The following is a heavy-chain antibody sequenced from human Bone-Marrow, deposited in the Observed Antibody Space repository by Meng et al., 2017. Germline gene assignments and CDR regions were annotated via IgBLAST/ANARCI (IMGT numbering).Heavy chain of an antibody. Sequence: GESLKISCAASGFTFSSYAMSWVRQAPGKGLEWVSAISGSGGSTYYADSVKGRFTISRDNSKNTLYLQMNSLRAEDTAVYYCASHVEMAPIDYWGQGTLVNVSS. CDR3: ASHVEMAPIDY. D-gene: IGHD5-24*01. CDR1: GFTFSSYA. CDR2: ISGSGGST. V-gene: IGHV3-23*01. J-gene: IGHJ4*02.